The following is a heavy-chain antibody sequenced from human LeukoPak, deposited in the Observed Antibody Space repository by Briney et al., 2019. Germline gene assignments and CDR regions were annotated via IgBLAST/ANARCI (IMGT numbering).Heavy chain of an antibody. CDR1: GYTFTGYY. CDR2: INPNSGGT. V-gene: IGHV1-2*02. CDR3: AREERWLQLSYFDY. D-gene: IGHD5-24*01. Sequence: ASVKVSCKASGYTFTGYYMHWVRQAPGQGLEWMGWINPNSGGTNYAQKFQGRVTMTRDTSISTAYMELSRLRSDDTAVYYCAREERWLQLSYFDYWGQGTLVTVSS. J-gene: IGHJ4*02.